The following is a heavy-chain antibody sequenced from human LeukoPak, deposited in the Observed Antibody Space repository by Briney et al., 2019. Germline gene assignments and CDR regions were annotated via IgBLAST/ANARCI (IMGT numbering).Heavy chain of an antibody. CDR1: KFTFSHYG. CDR2: ISSDGSIK. Sequence: PGGSLRLSCTASKFTFSHYGMQWVRQAPGKGLEWVAVISSDGSIKVYADSVKGRFTLSRDNSKNTLYLQMNSLRAEDTAVYYCARDHRGVRDYFDYWGQGTLVTVSS. CDR3: ARDHRGVRDYFDY. J-gene: IGHJ4*02. V-gene: IGHV3-30*03. D-gene: IGHD3-10*01.